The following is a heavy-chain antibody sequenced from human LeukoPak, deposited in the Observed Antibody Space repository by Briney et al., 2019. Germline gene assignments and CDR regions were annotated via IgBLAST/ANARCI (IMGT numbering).Heavy chain of an antibody. Sequence: ASVKVSCKASGYTFTRYGMSWVRQAPGQGLEWMGWIGTYNFKTNYAPKFQGRVTMTRNTSISTAYMELSSLRSEDTAVYYCARGHTPSRDGYKYFDYWGQGTLVTVSS. J-gene: IGHJ4*02. D-gene: IGHD5-24*01. V-gene: IGHV1-18*01. CDR2: IGTYNFKT. CDR3: ARGHTPSRDGYKYFDY. CDR1: GYTFTRYG.